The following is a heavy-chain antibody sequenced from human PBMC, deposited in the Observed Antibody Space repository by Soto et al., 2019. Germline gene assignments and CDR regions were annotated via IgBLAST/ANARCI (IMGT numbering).Heavy chain of an antibody. J-gene: IGHJ6*02. CDR3: VKLHGRHYYDSSGYDYYYGMDV. Sequence: GGSLRLSCAASGFTFSSYAMHWVRQAPGKGLEWVAVISYDGSNKYYADSVKGRFTISRDNSKNTLYLQMSSLRAEDTAVYYCVKLHGRHYYDSSGYDYYYGMDVWGQGTTVTVSS. CDR2: ISYDGSNK. V-gene: IGHV3-30-3*02. D-gene: IGHD3-22*01. CDR1: GFTFSSYA.